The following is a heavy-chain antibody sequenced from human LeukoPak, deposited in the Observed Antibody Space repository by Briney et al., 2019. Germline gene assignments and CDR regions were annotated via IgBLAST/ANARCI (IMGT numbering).Heavy chain of an antibody. CDR2: ISGSGGST. CDR3: AKGGQIAAAGPGFDY. CDR1: GFTFSSYA. D-gene: IGHD6-13*01. V-gene: IGHV3-23*01. Sequence: GGSLRLSCAASGFTFSSYAMSWVRQAPGKGLEWVSAISGSGGSTYYADSVKGRFTISRDNSKNTLYLQMNSLRAEDTAVYYCAKGGQIAAAGPGFDYWAREPWSPSPQ. J-gene: IGHJ4*02.